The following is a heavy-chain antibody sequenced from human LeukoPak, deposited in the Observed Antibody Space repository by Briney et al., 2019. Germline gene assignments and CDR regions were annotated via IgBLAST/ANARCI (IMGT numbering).Heavy chain of an antibody. CDR3: ARDLRSGGSLTSYYFDY. CDR2: VTSSSSTV. J-gene: IGHJ4*02. V-gene: IGHV3-48*02. CDR1: GFTVSSNN. Sequence: GGSPRLSCAASGFTVSSNNMSWVRQAPGKGLEWISFVTSSSSTVYYADSVKGRFTISRDNAKKSLYLQMDSLRDEDTAVYYCARDLRSGGSLTSYYFDYWGQGTLVTVSS. D-gene: IGHD2-15*01.